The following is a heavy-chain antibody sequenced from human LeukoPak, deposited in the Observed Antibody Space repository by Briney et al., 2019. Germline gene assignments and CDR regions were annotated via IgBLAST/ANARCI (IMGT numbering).Heavy chain of an antibody. CDR1: GGSISSYY. CDR2: IYYSGST. Sequence: SETLSLTCTVSGGSISSYYWSWIRQPPGQGLEWIGYIYYSGSTNYNPSLKSRVTISVDTSKNQFSLKLSSVTAADTAVYYCARDFGGLPDYWGQGTLVTVSS. CDR3: ARDFGGLPDY. J-gene: IGHJ4*02. D-gene: IGHD3-3*01. V-gene: IGHV4-59*01.